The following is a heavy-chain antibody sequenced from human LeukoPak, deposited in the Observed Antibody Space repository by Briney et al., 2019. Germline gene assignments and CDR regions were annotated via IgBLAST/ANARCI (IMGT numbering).Heavy chain of an antibody. D-gene: IGHD2-15*01. CDR2: IYYSGTT. J-gene: IGHJ5*02. V-gene: IGHV4-59*08. CDR1: GGSINNYY. CDR3: ARHGSGVWFDP. Sequence: SETLSLTCTVSGGSINNYYWSWIRQPPGKGLEWIAYIYYSGTTNYNPSLKGRVTLSVDTSKNQFSLKLTSVTAADTAVYYCARHGSGVWFDPWGQGTLVTVSS.